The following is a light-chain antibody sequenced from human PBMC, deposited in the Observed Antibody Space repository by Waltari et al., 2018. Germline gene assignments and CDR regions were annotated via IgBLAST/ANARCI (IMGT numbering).Light chain of an antibody. J-gene: IGKJ2*01. CDR3: QQYNSYSLYT. CDR2: KAS. CDR1: QSISSW. V-gene: IGKV1-5*03. Sequence: IQMTQSPSTLSASVGDRVTITCRASQSISSWLAWYQQKPGKAPKLLIYKASNLQSGVPSRFSGSASGTEFTLTISSLQPDDFATYYCQQYNSYSLYTFGQGTKVEIK.